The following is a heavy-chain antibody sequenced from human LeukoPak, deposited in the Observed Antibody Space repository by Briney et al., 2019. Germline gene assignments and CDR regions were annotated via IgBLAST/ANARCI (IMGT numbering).Heavy chain of an antibody. D-gene: IGHD6-6*01. CDR3: ARDGEYSSSTCMDV. CDR1: GGTFSRYA. CDR2: IIPIFGTA. J-gene: IGHJ6*04. V-gene: IGHV1-69*05. Sequence: SVKVSCKASGGTFSRYAISWVRQAPGQGLEWMGRIIPIFGTANYAQKLQGRVTITTDESTSTAYMEMSSLRSEDTAVYYCARDGEYSSSTCMDVWGKGTTVTVSS.